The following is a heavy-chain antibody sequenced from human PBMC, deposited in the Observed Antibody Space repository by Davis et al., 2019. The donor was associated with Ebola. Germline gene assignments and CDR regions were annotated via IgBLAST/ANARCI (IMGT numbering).Heavy chain of an antibody. CDR3: ARLPVSGTVIVPYYCDS. CDR2: VYYSGRT. Sequence: SETLSLTCTVSDGSITSSSYYWGWVRRPPGKGLEWIGGVYYSGRTYYNPSLKSRVTIFADTSKSQFSLKLSSVTAADTGTYYCARLPVSGTVIVPYYCDSWGQGTLVTVS. V-gene: IGHV4-39*01. CDR1: DGSITSSSYY. D-gene: IGHD3-16*02. J-gene: IGHJ4*02.